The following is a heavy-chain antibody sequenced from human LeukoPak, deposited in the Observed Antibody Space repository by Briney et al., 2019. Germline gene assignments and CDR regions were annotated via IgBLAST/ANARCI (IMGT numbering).Heavy chain of an antibody. J-gene: IGHJ4*02. V-gene: IGHV4-39*01. CDR2: IYYSGST. D-gene: IGHD4-17*01. CDR1: GGSISSSSYY. CDR3: AGLDGDYAFDY. Sequence: PSETLSLTCTVSGGSISSSSYYWGWIRKPPGKGLEWIGSIYYSGSTYYNPSLKSRVTISVDTSKNQFSLKLSSVTAADTAVYYCAGLDGDYAFDYWGQGTLVIVSS.